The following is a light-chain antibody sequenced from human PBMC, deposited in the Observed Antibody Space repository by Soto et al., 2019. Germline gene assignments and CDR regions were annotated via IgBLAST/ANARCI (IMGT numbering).Light chain of an antibody. Sequence: QTVVAQEPSSSVAPGGTVTLTCGLSSRSVSTNYYPSWFQQTPGQAPRTLIYNTNTRSSGVTDRCSGSILGNKAALTITGAKGDGESDYYCGLYMGNGIWVFGEWTKVTV. CDR1: SRSVSTNYY. CDR3: GLYMGNGIWV. J-gene: IGLJ2*01. V-gene: IGLV8-61*01. CDR2: NTN.